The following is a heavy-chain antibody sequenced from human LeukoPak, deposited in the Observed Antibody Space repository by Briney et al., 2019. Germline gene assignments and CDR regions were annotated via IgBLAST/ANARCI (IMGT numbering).Heavy chain of an antibody. CDR3: AREPGSYHNNYSWFGP. J-gene: IGHJ5*02. CDR1: GRSISRYY. V-gene: IGHV4-4*07. CDR2: IYTSGST. D-gene: IGHD1-26*01. Sequence: SETLSLTCTLSGRSISRYYWSWIRQPAGKGLEWIGRIYTSGSTNYNPSLKSRVTMSVDTSKTKFSLKLSSVTAADTAVYYCAREPGSYHNNYSWFGPWGQGTLVTVSS.